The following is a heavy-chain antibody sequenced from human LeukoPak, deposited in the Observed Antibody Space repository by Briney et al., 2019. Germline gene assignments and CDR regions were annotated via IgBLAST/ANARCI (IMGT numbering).Heavy chain of an antibody. CDR3: AAQVVPAAMRDYYYYYMDV. D-gene: IGHD2-2*01. J-gene: IGHJ6*03. CDR2: IYTSGST. V-gene: IGHV4-4*07. Sequence: PSETLSLTCTVSGGSISSYYWSWIRQPAGKGLERIGRIYTSGSTNYNPSLKSRVTMSVETSKNQFSLKLSSVTAADTAVYYCAAQVVPAAMRDYYYYYMDVWGKGTTVSVSS. CDR1: GGSISSYY.